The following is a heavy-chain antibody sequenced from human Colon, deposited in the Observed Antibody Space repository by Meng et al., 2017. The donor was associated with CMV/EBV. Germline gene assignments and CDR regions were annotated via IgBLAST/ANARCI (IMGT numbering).Heavy chain of an antibody. V-gene: IGHV3-30-3*01. D-gene: IGHD5-18*01. CDR3: VRNDLDIQTNPSFDF. CDR1: GFNFHYHT. Sequence: GESLKISCAASGFNFHYHTIHWVRQAPGKGLEWLSLISYDGTTKYYADSVKGRFTISRDNSENTAYLQMDSLRVEDTAIYYCVRNDLDIQTNPSFDFWGLGTLVTVSS. CDR2: ISYDGTTK. J-gene: IGHJ4*02.